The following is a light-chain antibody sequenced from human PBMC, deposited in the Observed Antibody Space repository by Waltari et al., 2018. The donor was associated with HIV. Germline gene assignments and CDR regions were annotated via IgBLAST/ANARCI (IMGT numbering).Light chain of an antibody. J-gene: IGKJ4*01. V-gene: IGKV3-15*01. CDR1: QSVRND. CDR3: QQYSEWPLT. Sequence: VMTQSPAILSVSPGETATLSCWASQSVRNDLAWYQQRPGQAPRLLIFATSTRATGIPDRFSGSGSGTEFTLTINSLQSEDFALYYCQQYSEWPLTFGGGTKVEVK. CDR2: ATS.